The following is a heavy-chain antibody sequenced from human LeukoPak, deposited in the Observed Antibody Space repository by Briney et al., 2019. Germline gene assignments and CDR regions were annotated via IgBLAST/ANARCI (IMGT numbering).Heavy chain of an antibody. CDR2: ISHSGSSI. CDR1: GFTFSDYY. Sequence: GGSLRLSCAASGFTFSDYYMTWIRQAPGKGLEWVSYISHSGSSIYYADSVKGRFTISRDNAKNSLYLQMNSLRADDTAVYYCARDRLHYGEYEKTLDYWGQGTLVTVSS. CDR3: ARDRLHYGEYEKTLDY. J-gene: IGHJ4*02. D-gene: IGHD4-17*01. V-gene: IGHV3-11*04.